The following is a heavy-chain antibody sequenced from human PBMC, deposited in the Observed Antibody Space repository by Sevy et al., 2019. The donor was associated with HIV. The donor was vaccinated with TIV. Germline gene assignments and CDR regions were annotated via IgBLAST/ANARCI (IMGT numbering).Heavy chain of an antibody. CDR3: ALYCSTTTCIFDN. D-gene: IGHD2-2*01. Sequence: ASVKVSCKASGYTFMNYGISWVRQAPGQGLEWMGWISASNSNTNYAQKFQGRVTMTTDTSTTTAFMELRSLRSDDTAVYYCALYCSTTTCIFDNWGQGTLVTVSS. J-gene: IGHJ4*02. V-gene: IGHV1-18*01. CDR1: GYTFMNYG. CDR2: ISASNSNT.